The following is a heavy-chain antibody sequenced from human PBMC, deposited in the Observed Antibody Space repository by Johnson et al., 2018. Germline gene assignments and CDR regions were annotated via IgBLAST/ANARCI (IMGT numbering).Heavy chain of an antibody. J-gene: IGHJ4*02. CDR3: AKGGHDNFGEY. CDR1: GFTFSSYG. D-gene: IGHD3-10*01. Sequence: QVQLQESGGGVVQPGRSXSVSCAASGFTFSSYGMHWVRQAPGKGLEGVAVISYDGSKKDDADTVKGGFTISRDNSKHTLHLQMTSLRAEDTAISYCAKGGHDNFGEYWGQGALVTVSS. V-gene: IGHV3-33*05. CDR2: ISYDGSKK.